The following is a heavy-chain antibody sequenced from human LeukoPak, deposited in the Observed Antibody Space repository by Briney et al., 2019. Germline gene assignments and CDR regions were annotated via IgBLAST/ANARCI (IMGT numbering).Heavy chain of an antibody. CDR2: IYHSGST. CDR1: GYSISSGYY. J-gene: IGHJ4*02. Sequence: SETLSLTCTVSGYSISSGYYWGWIRQPPGKGLEWIGSIYHSGSTYYNPSLKSRVTISVDTSKNQFSLKLSSVTAADTAAYYCARDLDFGVVTGYFDYWGQGTLVTVSS. D-gene: IGHD3-3*01. V-gene: IGHV4-38-2*02. CDR3: ARDLDFGVVTGYFDY.